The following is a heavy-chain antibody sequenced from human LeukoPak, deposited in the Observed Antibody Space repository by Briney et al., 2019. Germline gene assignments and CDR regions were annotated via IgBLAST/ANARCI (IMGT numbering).Heavy chain of an antibody. D-gene: IGHD3-10*01. CDR3: AKDQDRVRGINWYFDL. CDR2: ISGSGGST. CDR1: GFTFSDYA. J-gene: IGHJ2*01. Sequence: GGSLRLSCAASGFTFSDYAMTWVRQAPGKGLEWVSGISGSGGSTYSADSVKGRFTISRDNSKNTLYLQMDSLRVEDTAVYYCAKDQDRVRGINWYFDLWGRGALVTVSS. V-gene: IGHV3-23*01.